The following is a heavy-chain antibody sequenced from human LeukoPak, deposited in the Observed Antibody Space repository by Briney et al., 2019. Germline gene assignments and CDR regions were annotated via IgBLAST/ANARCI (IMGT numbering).Heavy chain of an antibody. CDR3: TRGDTVSNAKYYSDF. CDR1: GFSFGDYA. D-gene: IGHD2-8*01. V-gene: IGHV3-49*04. CDR2: IRSEIYGGTA. J-gene: IGHJ4*02. Sequence: GGSLRLSCTASGFSFGDYAINWVRQAPGKGLEWVGLIRSEIYGGTAVYAASVGGRFTVSRDDPTTTAYLQMNSLKTEDTAVYFCTRGDTVSNAKYYSDFWGQGTLVTVSS.